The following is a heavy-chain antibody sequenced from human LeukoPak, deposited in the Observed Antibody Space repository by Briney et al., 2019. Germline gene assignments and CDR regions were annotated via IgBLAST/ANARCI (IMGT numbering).Heavy chain of an antibody. CDR2: IYSGGST. D-gene: IGHD5-12*01. CDR1: GITVSSNY. V-gene: IGHV3-53*01. Sequence: GGSLRLSCAASGITVSSNYMSWVRQAPGKGLEWVSVIYSGGSTYHADSVKGRFTISRDNSKNTLYLQMNSLRAEDTAVYYCASEGGGYDYPHFDYWGQGTLVTVSS. CDR3: ASEGGGYDYPHFDY. J-gene: IGHJ4*02.